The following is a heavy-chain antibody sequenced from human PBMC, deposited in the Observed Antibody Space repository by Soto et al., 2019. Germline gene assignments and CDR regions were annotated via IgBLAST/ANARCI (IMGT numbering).Heavy chain of an antibody. CDR1: GFTFSSYG. CDR3: RVSGGDDFDI. V-gene: IGHV3-33*01. CDR2: IWYDGINK. Sequence: GESLKISCAASGFTFSSYGMHWVRQAPGKGLEWVAVIWYDGINKYYADSVKGRFTISRDNSKNTLYLQMNSLRAEDTAVYYCRVSGGDDFDIWGQGTMVTVSS. J-gene: IGHJ3*02. D-gene: IGHD2-21*01.